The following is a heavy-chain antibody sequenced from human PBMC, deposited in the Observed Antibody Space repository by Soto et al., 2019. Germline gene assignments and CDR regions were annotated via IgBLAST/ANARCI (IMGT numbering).Heavy chain of an antibody. CDR2: IIPILGIA. Sequence: QVQLVQSGAEVKKPGSSVKVSCKASGGTFSSYTISWVRQAPGQGLEWMGRIIPILGIANYAQKFQGRVTITADKSTSTAYMEPSSLRADDTAVYSCSRGTEQGYGYGNWGQGTLVTVSS. V-gene: IGHV1-69*02. CDR1: GGTFSSYT. D-gene: IGHD5-18*01. J-gene: IGHJ4*02. CDR3: SRGTEQGYGYGN.